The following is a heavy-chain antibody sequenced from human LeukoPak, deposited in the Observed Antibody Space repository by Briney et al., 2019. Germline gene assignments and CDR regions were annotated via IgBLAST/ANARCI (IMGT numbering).Heavy chain of an antibody. CDR3: AKDPRGWPYFDY. J-gene: IGHJ4*02. CDR1: GFTFSSYA. V-gene: IGHV3-23*01. D-gene: IGHD2-15*01. Sequence: HPGGSLRLSCAASGFTFSSYAMSWVRQAPGKGLEWVSAISGSGGSTYYADSVKGRFTISRDNSKNTLYLQMNSLRAEDTAVYYCAKDPRGWPYFDYWGQGTLVTVSS. CDR2: ISGSGGST.